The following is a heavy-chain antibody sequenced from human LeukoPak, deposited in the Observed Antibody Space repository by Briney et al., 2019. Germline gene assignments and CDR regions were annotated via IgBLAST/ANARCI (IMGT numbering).Heavy chain of an antibody. CDR3: ARDTESYCGGDCYSGSCY. D-gene: IGHD2-21*02. J-gene: IGHJ4*02. Sequence: GRSLRLSCAASGFTFSSYAMHWVRQAPGKGLEWVAVISYDGSNKYYADSVKGRFTISRDNSKNTLYLQMNSLRAEDTAVYYCARDTESYCGGDCYSGSCYWGQGTVVTVSS. CDR1: GFTFSSYA. CDR2: ISYDGSNK. V-gene: IGHV3-30*01.